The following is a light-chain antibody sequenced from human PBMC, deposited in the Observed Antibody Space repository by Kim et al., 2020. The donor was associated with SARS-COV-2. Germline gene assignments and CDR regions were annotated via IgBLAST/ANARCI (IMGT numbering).Light chain of an antibody. J-gene: IGLJ2*01. V-gene: IGLV2-14*04. CDR3: SSYTSSSTVV. Sequence: QSITISCTGTSSYVGGYNYVSWYQPHPGKAPKLMIYDVRKRPSGVSNRFSGSKSGNTASLTISGLQAEDEADYYCSSYTSSSTVVFGGGTHLTVL. CDR2: DVR. CDR1: SSYVGGYNY.